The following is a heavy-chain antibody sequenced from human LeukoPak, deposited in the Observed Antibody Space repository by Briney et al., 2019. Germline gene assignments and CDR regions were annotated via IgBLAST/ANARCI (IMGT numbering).Heavy chain of an antibody. CDR3: ARSVQQLAYYFDY. V-gene: IGHV3-30-3*01. D-gene: IGHD6-13*01. CDR1: GFTFSSYA. J-gene: IGHJ4*02. Sequence: PGRSLRLSCAASGFTFSSYAMHWVSQAPGKGLEWVAVISYDGSNKYYADSVKGRFTISRDNTKNTLYLQMNSLRAEDTAVYYCARSVQQLAYYFDYWGQGTLVTVSS. CDR2: ISYDGSNK.